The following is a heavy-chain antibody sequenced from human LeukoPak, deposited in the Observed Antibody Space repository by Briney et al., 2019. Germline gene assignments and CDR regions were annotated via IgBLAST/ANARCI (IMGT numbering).Heavy chain of an antibody. V-gene: IGHV4-31*03. D-gene: IGHD3-10*02. J-gene: IGHJ4*02. CDR1: GGSISSGGYY. Sequence: SQTLSLTCTVSGGSISSGGYYWSWIRQHPGKGLEWIGHIYYSGSTYYNPSLKSRVTISVDTSKNQFSLKLSSVTAADTAVYYCACSGSYLFDYWGQGTLVTVSS. CDR2: IYYSGST. CDR3: ACSGSYLFDY.